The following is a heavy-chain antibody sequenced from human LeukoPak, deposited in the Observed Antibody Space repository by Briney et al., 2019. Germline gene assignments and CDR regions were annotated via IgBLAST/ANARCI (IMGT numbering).Heavy chain of an antibody. V-gene: IGHV3-74*01. CDR2: MNSDGSST. CDR3: ARGPQALTSLYAFDV. CDR1: GFTFSSYF. Sequence: PGGSLRLSCAASGFTFSSYFMTWVRQAPGKGLVWVSRMNSDGSSTTYADSVKGRFTISRDNAKNTLYLQMNSLRAEDTAVYYCARGPQALTSLYAFDVWGQGTMVTVSS. J-gene: IGHJ3*01.